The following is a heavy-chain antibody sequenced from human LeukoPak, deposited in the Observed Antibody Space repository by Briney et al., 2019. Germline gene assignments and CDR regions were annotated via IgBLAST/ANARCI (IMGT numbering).Heavy chain of an antibody. D-gene: IGHD6-13*01. Sequence: GGSLRLSCAASGFTFSSYAMHWVRQAPGKGLEWVAVISYDGSNKYYADSVKGRFTISRDNSKNTLYLQMNSLRAEDTAVYYCARGEQLVLVYWGQGTLVTVSS. J-gene: IGHJ4*02. CDR1: GFTFSSYA. CDR2: ISYDGSNK. V-gene: IGHV3-30-3*01. CDR3: ARGEQLVLVY.